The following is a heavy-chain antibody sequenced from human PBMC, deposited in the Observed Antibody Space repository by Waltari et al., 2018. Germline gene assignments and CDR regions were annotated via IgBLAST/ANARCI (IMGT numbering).Heavy chain of an antibody. CDR3: AKAGGIHNYPLDP. Sequence: QVEESGGGVVQPGGSLRLSWVASGYPFHNSGMHWVRQAPGKGLEWLAVISSDGSGKYYADSVKGRFTMSRDNSKNTVYLQMNSLRPEDTAVYYCAKAGGIHNYPLDPWGQGTLVTVSS. J-gene: IGHJ5*02. D-gene: IGHD1-26*01. CDR1: GYPFHNSG. V-gene: IGHV3-30*18. CDR2: ISSDGSGK.